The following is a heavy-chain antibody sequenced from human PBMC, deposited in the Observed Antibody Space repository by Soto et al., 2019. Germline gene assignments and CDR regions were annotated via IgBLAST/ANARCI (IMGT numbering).Heavy chain of an antibody. J-gene: IGHJ4*02. CDR1: GFTFTNYW. D-gene: IGHD3-22*01. Sequence: GGSLRLSCAASGFTFTNYWMHWVRQVPGKGLVWVSRIDGVGTGTSYSDSVRGRFTISRDNAENTLYLQMNSLRAEDTAVYYCARDDSSGYYFDYWGQGTLVTVSS. CDR2: IDGVGTGT. V-gene: IGHV3-74*01. CDR3: ARDDSSGYYFDY.